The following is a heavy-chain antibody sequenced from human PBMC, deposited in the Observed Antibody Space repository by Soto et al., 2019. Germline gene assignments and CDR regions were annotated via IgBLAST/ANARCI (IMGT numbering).Heavy chain of an antibody. CDR2: MNPYSGNT. Sequence: GASVKVSCKASGYTFTSFDIHWVRQATGQGLEWMGWMNPYSGNTGYAQKFQGRLTMTRDTSISTAYMELSSLRSEDTAVYYCAILFRVRRGNRSYYCGQRTLVTVS. CDR1: GYTFTSFD. J-gene: IGHJ4*02. D-gene: IGHD3-10*01. V-gene: IGHV1-8*01. CDR3: AILFRVRRGNRSYY.